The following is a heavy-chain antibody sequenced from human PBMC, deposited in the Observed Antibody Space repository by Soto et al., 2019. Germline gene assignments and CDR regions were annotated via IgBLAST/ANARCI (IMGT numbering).Heavy chain of an antibody. V-gene: IGHV1-18*01. CDR2: ITPYNGNT. Sequence: QVQLVQSGAEVKNPGASVKVSGQASNYLFGAFGISWVRQAPGQGLEWMGWITPYNGNTHYAEKFKDRVTMTADKSTTTVYMEVRRLTSDDTAVYFCARISARRNDFDVWGQGTVVTVSS. CDR1: NYLFGAFG. CDR3: ARISARRNDFDV. J-gene: IGHJ3*01.